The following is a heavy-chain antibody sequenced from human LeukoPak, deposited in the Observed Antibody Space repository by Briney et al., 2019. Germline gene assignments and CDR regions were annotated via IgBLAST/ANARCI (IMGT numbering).Heavy chain of an antibody. D-gene: IGHD3-10*01. CDR2: ISGSGGST. Sequence: GGSLRLSCAACGFTFSSYAMRWVRQAPGKGLVWVSAISGSGGSTYYADSVKGRFTISRDNSKNTLYLQMNSLRAEDTAVYYCAKSGGMVRGVIRAFDVWGQGTMVTVSS. CDR1: GFTFSSYA. CDR3: AKSGGMVRGVIRAFDV. V-gene: IGHV3-23*01. J-gene: IGHJ3*01.